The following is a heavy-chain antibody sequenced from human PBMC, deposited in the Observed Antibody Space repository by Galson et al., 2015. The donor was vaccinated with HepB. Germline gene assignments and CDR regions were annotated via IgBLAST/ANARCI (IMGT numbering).Heavy chain of an antibody. CDR1: GFTFSSYA. V-gene: IGHV3-23*01. CDR3: AADPELAVAGDDAFDI. D-gene: IGHD6-19*01. CDR2: ISGSGGST. Sequence: SLRLSCAASGFTFSSYAMSWVRQAPGKGLEWVSAISGSGGSTYYADSVKGRFTISRDNSKNTLYLQMNSLRAEDTAVYYCAADPELAVAGDDAFDIWGQGTMVTVSS. J-gene: IGHJ3*02.